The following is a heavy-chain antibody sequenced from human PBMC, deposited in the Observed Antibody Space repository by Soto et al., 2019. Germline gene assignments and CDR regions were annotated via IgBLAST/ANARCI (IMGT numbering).Heavy chain of an antibody. J-gene: IGHJ6*02. V-gene: IGHV3-30*18. CDR2: ISYDGSNK. D-gene: IGHD5-12*01. Sequence: GGSLRLSCAASGFTFSSYGMHWVRQAPGKGLEWVAVISYDGSNKYYADSVKGRFTISRDNSKNTLYLQMNSLRAEDTAVYYCAKDQISDXVATTRRDYYYYYGMDVWGQGTTVTVSS. CDR1: GFTFSSYG. CDR3: AKDQISDXVATTRRDYYYYYGMDV.